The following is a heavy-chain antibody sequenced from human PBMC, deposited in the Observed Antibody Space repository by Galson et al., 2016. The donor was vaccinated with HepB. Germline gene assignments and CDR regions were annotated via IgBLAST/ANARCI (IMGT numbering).Heavy chain of an antibody. Sequence: SETLSLTCSVSGGSLTNYYWHWIRQPPGKRLEYIGYVFYSGSTSYNPSLKSRLTISADTSKSQFSLRLTSVTAADTATYYCARSRAGTTFDHWGRGILVVVSS. V-gene: IGHV4-59*01. D-gene: IGHD1-1*01. J-gene: IGHJ4*02. CDR2: VFYSGST. CDR3: ARSRAGTTFDH. CDR1: GGSLTNYY.